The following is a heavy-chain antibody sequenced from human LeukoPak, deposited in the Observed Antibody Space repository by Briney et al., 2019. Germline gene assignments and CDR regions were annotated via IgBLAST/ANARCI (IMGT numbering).Heavy chain of an antibody. CDR2: IGGSGGST. CDR1: GFTFSSYA. V-gene: IGHV3-23*01. CDR3: TRHGGYGDNSYYYYGMDV. Sequence: GGSLRLSCAASGFTFSSYAMSWVRQAPGKGLEWVSAIGGSGGSTYYADSVKGRFTISRDNSKNTLYLQMNSLKTEDTAVYYCTRHGGYGDNSYYYYGMDVWGQGTTVTVSS. J-gene: IGHJ6*02. D-gene: IGHD4-17*01.